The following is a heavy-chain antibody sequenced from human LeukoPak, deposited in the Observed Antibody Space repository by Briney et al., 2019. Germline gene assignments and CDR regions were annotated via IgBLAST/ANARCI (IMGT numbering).Heavy chain of an antibody. CDR2: ISWNSGSI. CDR1: GFTFDDYA. CDR3: AKGPSHIVVVTAYFQH. J-gene: IGHJ1*01. D-gene: IGHD2-21*02. V-gene: IGHV3-9*01. Sequence: GGSLRLSCAASGFTFDDYAMHWVRQAPGKGLEWVSGISWNSGSIGYADSVKGRFTISRDNAKNSLYLQMNSLRAEDTALYYCAKGPSHIVVVTAYFQHWGQGTLVTVSS.